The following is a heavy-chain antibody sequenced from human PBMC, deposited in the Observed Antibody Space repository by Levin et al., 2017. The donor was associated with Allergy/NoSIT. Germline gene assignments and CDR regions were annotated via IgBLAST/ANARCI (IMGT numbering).Heavy chain of an antibody. D-gene: IGHD4-23*01. CDR2: IWSDGNTK. V-gene: IGHV3-33*01. CDR1: GFTFSRYG. J-gene: IGHJ4*02. CDR3: ATDSGNSPFDY. Sequence: LSLTCAASGFTFSRYGMHWVRQAPGKGLEWVAVIWSDGNTKDYPDSVKGRFTISRDNSKNTLFLQMDSLRVEDTAVYYCATDSGNSPFDYWGQGTLVTVSS.